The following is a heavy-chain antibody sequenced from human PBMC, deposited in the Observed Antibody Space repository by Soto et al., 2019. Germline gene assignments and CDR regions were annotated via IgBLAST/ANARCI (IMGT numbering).Heavy chain of an antibody. J-gene: IGHJ4*02. D-gene: IGHD3-22*01. CDR1: GFRFRSYW. Sequence: GGSLRLSCETSGFRFRSYWMSWVRQAPGMGLEWVANIKQDGSEKYYVDSVKGRFTISRDNARNLLYLQMNSLRAEDTAVYFCAKDGPDDSSGYFSFDYWGQGALVTVSS. CDR3: AKDGPDDSSGYFSFDY. V-gene: IGHV3-7*03. CDR2: IKQDGSEK.